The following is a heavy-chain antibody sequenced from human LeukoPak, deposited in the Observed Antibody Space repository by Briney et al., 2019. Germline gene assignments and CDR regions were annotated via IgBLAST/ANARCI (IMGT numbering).Heavy chain of an antibody. D-gene: IGHD3-3*01. J-gene: IGHJ4*02. CDR1: GFTFSSYG. V-gene: IGHV3-15*01. Sequence: GGSLRLSCAASGFTFSSYGMSWVRQAPGKGLEWVGRIKSKTDGGTTDYAAPVKGRFTISRDDSKNTLYLQMNSLRAEDTAVYYCARRNYDFWSGYYTGLPPSYFDYWGQGTLVTVSS. CDR3: ARRNYDFWSGYYTGLPPSYFDY. CDR2: IKSKTDGGTT.